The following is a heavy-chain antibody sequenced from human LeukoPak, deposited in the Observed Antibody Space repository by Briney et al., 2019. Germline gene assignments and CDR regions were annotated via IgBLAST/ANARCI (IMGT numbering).Heavy chain of an antibody. Sequence: GRSLRLSCAASGFTFDDYGMSWVRQAPGKGLEWGSGMNWNGGNTHYADSVKGRFTISRDNAKNSLYLQMNSLRAEDTALYYCSRDHSSYCTSTSCSAFGMDVWGQGTTVTVSS. CDR2: MNWNGGNT. J-gene: IGHJ6*02. V-gene: IGHV3-20*04. CDR1: GFTFDDYG. D-gene: IGHD2-2*01. CDR3: SRDHSSYCTSTSCSAFGMDV.